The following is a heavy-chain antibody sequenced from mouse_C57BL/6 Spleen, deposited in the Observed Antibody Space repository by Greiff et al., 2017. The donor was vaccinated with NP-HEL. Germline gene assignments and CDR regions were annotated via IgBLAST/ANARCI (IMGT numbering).Heavy chain of an antibody. J-gene: IGHJ4*01. CDR1: GFTFSNYW. D-gene: IGHD4-1*01. CDR2: IRLKSDNYAT. CDR3: TENWAHYYAMDY. V-gene: IGHV6-3*01. Sequence: EVMLVESGGGLVQPGGSMKLSCVASGFTFSNYWMNWVRQSPEKGLEWVAQIRLKSDNYATHYAESVKGRFTISRDDSKSSVYLQMNNLRAEDTGIYYCTENWAHYYAMDYWGQGTSVTVSS.